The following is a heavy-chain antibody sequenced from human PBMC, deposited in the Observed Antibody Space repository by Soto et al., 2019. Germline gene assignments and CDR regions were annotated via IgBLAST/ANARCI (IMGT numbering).Heavy chain of an antibody. J-gene: IGHJ5*02. CDR2: IYASGTT. D-gene: IGHD3-10*01. CDR1: GGSVRGSH. V-gene: IGHV4-4*07. CDR3: VKNYQSDGPGWFYP. Sequence: SETLSLTCIVSGGSVRGSHWSWIRQSAAKGLEWIGRIYASGTTNYNPSLKSRVTMSVDTSRNQFSLNVKSVTAADAALYYCVKNYQSDGPGWFYPWGQGIQVTVSS.